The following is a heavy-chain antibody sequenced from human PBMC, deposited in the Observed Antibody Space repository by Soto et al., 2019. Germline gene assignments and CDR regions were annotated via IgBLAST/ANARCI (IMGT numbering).Heavy chain of an antibody. CDR2: ISYDGSNT. CDR3: AGDLGWYVLDY. D-gene: IGHD6-19*01. V-gene: IGHV3-30-3*01. J-gene: IGHJ4*02. CDR1: GFTCSSYA. Sequence: GGSLRLSCAASGFTCSSYAMHWVRQAPGKGLEWVAVISYDGSNTYYADSVKGRFTISRDNSKNTLYLQMNSLRAEDTAVYYCAGDLGWYVLDYWGQGTLVTVSS.